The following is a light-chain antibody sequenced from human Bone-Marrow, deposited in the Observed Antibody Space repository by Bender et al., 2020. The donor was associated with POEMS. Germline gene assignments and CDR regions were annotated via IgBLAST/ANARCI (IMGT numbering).Light chain of an antibody. CDR1: SSDVGHYDF. CDR3: GSYTINTLYV. Sequence: QSALTQPASVSASPGQSVTISCTGTSSDVGHYDFVSWYQQHPGKAPKLILYDVTYRPSGVSARFSGSKSGTTASLTISGLQTEDEADYYCGSYTINTLYVFGSGTKVTVL. J-gene: IGLJ1*01. CDR2: DVT. V-gene: IGLV2-14*01.